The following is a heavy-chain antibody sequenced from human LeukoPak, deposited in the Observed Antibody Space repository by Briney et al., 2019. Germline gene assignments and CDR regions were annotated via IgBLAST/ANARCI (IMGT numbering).Heavy chain of an antibody. CDR1: GYTFTGYY. D-gene: IGHD3-10*01. CDR2: INPNSGGT. J-gene: IGHJ5*02. CDR3: ARVETPLNYYYAP. V-gene: IGHV1-2*02. Sequence: ASVKVSCKASGYTFTGYYAHWVRQAPGQGLEWMGWINPNSGGTKYAQKFQGRVTMTRDTSISTAYMELSRLRSDDTAVYYCARVETPLNYYYAPWGQGTLVTVSS.